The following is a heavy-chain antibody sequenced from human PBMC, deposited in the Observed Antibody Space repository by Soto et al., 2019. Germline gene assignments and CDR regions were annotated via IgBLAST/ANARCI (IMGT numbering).Heavy chain of an antibody. CDR3: AHSPTGYDYDT. V-gene: IGHV2-5*02. CDR2: LYWDDYK. Sequence: QITLKESGPTLVKPTQTLTLTCTFSGFSLGPSGVGVGWIRQPPGKALEWLALLYWDDYKRYSPSLRSRLTITKDPSKNQVVLTMTSMDPVDTATYYCAHSPTGYDYDTWGQGTLVTVSS. D-gene: IGHD3-22*01. CDR1: GFSLGPSGVG. J-gene: IGHJ1*01.